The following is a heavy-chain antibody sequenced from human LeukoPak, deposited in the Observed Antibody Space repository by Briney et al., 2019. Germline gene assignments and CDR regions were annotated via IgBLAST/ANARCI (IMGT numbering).Heavy chain of an antibody. CDR2: ISSSSYI. V-gene: IGHV3-21*05. Sequence: KSGGSLRLSCAASGFTFSSYSMNWVRQAPGKGLEWVSYISSSSYIYYADSVKGRFTISRDNAKNSLYLQMNSLRAEDTAVYYCARGGTWIQHHGRSFDPWGQGTLVTVSS. J-gene: IGHJ5*02. D-gene: IGHD5-18*01. CDR1: GFTFSSYS. CDR3: ARGGTWIQHHGRSFDP.